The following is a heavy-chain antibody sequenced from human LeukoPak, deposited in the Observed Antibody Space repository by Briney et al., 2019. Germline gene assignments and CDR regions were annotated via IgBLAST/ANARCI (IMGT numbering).Heavy chain of an antibody. D-gene: IGHD3-10*01. CDR3: ARDVSGSGSFDY. J-gene: IGHJ4*02. V-gene: IGHV3-30*04. CDR2: ISYDGRNK. CDR1: GFTFSGFA. Sequence: GGSLRLSCAASGFTFSGFAMHWVRQASGKGLEWVGVISYDGRNKYYAASVKGRFTISRDNPKNTLSLQMNSLRAEDTAVYYCARDVSGSGSFDYWGQGTLVTVSS.